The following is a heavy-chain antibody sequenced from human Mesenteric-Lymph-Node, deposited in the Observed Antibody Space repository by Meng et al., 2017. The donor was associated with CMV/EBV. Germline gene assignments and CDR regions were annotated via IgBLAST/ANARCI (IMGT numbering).Heavy chain of an antibody. Sequence: IRSRNWWRWGSQPPGKGLEWMGEIDHSGSTNYNPSLKSRVTISVDKSKNQCSLKLSSVTAADTAVYYCARRERLLWFGELLDWFDPWGQGTLVTVSS. CDR3: ARRERLLWFGELLDWFDP. CDR2: IDHSGST. V-gene: IGHV4-4*02. J-gene: IGHJ5*02. CDR1: IRSRNW. D-gene: IGHD3-10*01.